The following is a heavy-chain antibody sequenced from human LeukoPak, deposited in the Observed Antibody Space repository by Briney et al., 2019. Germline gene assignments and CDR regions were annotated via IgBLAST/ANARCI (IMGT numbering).Heavy chain of an antibody. CDR2: INPNSGGT. Sequence: ASVKVSCKASGYTITGYYMHWVRQAPGQGLEWMGWINPNSGGTNYAQKFQGRVTMTRDTSISTAYMELSRLKSDDTAVYYCARLFNYYDNSGYYQYYFDYWGQGTLVTVSS. V-gene: IGHV1-2*02. CDR1: GYTITGYY. D-gene: IGHD3-22*01. CDR3: ARLFNYYDNSGYYQYYFDY. J-gene: IGHJ4*02.